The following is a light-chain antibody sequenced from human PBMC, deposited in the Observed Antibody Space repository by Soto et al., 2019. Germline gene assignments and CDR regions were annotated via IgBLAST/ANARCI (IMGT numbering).Light chain of an antibody. Sequence: EIVLTQSPATLYSFPGDRVTLSCMASQYINTRLAWYQHRPGQAPRLLIYQTSIRAAGIPARFSASGSGTDFTLTISDVQPEDFALYYCHQRQSWPRTFGQGTKVDIK. V-gene: IGKV3-11*01. CDR2: QTS. CDR1: QYINTR. J-gene: IGKJ1*01. CDR3: HQRQSWPRT.